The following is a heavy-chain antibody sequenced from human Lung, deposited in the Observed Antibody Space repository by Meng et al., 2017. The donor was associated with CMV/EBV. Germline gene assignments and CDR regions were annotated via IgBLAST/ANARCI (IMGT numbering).Heavy chain of an antibody. D-gene: IGHD1-26*01. CDR3: ARVEVGITSGDY. CDR1: RYTCTNYG. J-gene: IGHJ4*02. Sequence: AQLVQSGGEVKKPGASVKVSCKASRYTCTNYGITWVRQAPGQGLEWMGWINAYNGDTNYAQTLQGRVTMTTDTSTSTAYMELRSLRSDDTAVYYCARVEVGITSGDYWGQGTLVTVSS. V-gene: IGHV1-18*01. CDR2: INAYNGDT.